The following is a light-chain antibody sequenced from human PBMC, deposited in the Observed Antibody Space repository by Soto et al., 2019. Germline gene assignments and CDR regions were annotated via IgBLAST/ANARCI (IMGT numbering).Light chain of an antibody. CDR1: QAISSY. Sequence: IQLTQAPSLLSASAGDRVSNTRRASQAISSYLAWYQQKPGRAPKLLIYAASTLQSGVPSRFSGSGSGTEFTLTITSLQPEDFATYYCQQLNSFPITLGQGTRLEIK. CDR2: AAS. V-gene: IGKV1-9*01. CDR3: QQLNSFPIT. J-gene: IGKJ5*01.